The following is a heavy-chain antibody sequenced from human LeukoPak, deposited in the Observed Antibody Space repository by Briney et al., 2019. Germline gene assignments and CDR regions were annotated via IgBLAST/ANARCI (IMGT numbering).Heavy chain of an antibody. D-gene: IGHD4-11*01. J-gene: IGHJ4*02. CDR3: AKDRVVCSNLQIPDY. CDR1: GFTFSSYA. CDR2: INAGGGST. V-gene: IGHV3-23*01. Sequence: GGSLRLSCAASGFTFSSYAMSWVRQAPGKGLEWVSLINAGGGSTFYADSVKGRFTISRDNSKNTLYLQMNSLRAEDTAVYYCAKDRVVCSNLQIPDYWGQGTLVTVSS.